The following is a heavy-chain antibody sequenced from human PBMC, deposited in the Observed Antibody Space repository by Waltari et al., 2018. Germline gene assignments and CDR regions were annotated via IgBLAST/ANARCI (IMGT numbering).Heavy chain of an antibody. CDR1: GYHIISGHY. J-gene: IGHJ4*02. CDR2: IHHSEST. D-gene: IGHD2-2*01. Sequence: QVQLQASGPGLVKPSETLSLTCAVSGYHIISGHYWGWIRQSPGKGLEWIGSIHHSESTYYNPSLKSRVTISVDTSKNQFSLKLNSVTAADTAVYYCARNPDYQHFDNWGQGTLVTVSS. CDR3: ARNPDYQHFDN. V-gene: IGHV4-38-2*01.